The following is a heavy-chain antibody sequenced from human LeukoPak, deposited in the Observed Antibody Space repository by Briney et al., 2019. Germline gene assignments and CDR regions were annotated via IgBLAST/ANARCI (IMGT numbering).Heavy chain of an antibody. J-gene: IGHJ5*02. Sequence: SVKVSCKASGFTFTSSAMQWVRQARGQRLEWIGWIVVGSANTNYAQKVQGRVTITRDMSKSTVYMELSSLRSDDTAVYYCTADPYYDASGPPRWFDPWGQGTLVTVSS. V-gene: IGHV1-58*02. CDR3: TADPYYDASGPPRWFDP. D-gene: IGHD3-22*01. CDR1: GFTFTSSA. CDR2: IVVGSANT.